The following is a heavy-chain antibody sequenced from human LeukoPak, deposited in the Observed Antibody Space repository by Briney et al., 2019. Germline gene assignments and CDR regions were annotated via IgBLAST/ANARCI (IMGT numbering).Heavy chain of an antibody. J-gene: IGHJ4*02. CDR3: ASRTPYYYGSGSLTYDY. Sequence: GGSLRLSCAASGFTVSSNYMSWVRQAPGKGLEWVSVIYSGGSTYYADSVKGRFTISRDNSKNTLYLQMNSLRAEDTAVYYCASRTPYYYGSGSLTYDYWGQGTLVTVSS. D-gene: IGHD3-10*01. CDR2: IYSGGST. CDR1: GFTVSSNY. V-gene: IGHV3-66*02.